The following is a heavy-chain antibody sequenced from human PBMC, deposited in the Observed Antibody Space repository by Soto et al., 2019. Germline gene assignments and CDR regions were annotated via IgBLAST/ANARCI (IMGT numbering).Heavy chain of an antibody. CDR1: GGTFSSYA. CDR2: IIPIFGTA. D-gene: IGHD2-15*01. CDR3: ARADIVVVVAAIDYYYYGMDV. V-gene: IGHV1-69*06. Sequence: QVQLVQSAAEVKKPGSSVKVSCKASGGTFSSYAISWVRQAPGQVLECMGGIIPIFGTANYAQKFQGRVTITADKSTSTAYMELSSLRSEDTAVYYCARADIVVVVAAIDYYYYGMDVWGQGTTVTVSS. J-gene: IGHJ6*02.